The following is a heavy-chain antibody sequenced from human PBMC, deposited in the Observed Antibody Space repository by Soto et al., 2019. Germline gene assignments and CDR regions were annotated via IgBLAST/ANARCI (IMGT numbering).Heavy chain of an antibody. J-gene: IGHJ6*02. CDR2: ISGSGGST. CDR3: AQDKDHYYYYGMDV. V-gene: IGHV3-23*01. Sequence: EVQLLESGGGLVQPGGSLRLSCAASGLTFSSYAMSWVRQAPGKGLEWVSAISGSGGSTYYADSVNGRFTISRDNSKNTLYLQMNSLTAEDTAVYYCAQDKDHYYYYGMDVWGLGTTVTVSS. CDR1: GLTFSSYA.